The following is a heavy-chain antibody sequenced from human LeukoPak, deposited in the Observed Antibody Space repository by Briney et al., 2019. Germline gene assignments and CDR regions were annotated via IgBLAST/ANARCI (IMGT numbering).Heavy chain of an antibody. J-gene: IGHJ4*02. CDR3: ARAVDVADY. CDR1: GFIFTDNW. Sequence: PGGSLRLSCAASGFIFTDNWMSWVRQAPGKGREWVANIKEDESTKFYADSVRGRFTISRDNAKSSVYLQMNNLRVEDTALYYCARAVDVADYWGRGTLVTVSS. D-gene: IGHD3-16*01. V-gene: IGHV3-7*01. CDR2: IKEDESTK.